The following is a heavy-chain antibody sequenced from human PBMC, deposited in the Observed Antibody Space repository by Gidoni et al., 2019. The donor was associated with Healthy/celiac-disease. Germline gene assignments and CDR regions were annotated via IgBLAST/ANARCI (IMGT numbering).Heavy chain of an antibody. V-gene: IGHV1-58*01. CDR3: AADPPVVRGDFGY. Sequence: MQLVQSGPEVKKPGTSVKVSCKASGFTLTSSVVQWVRQARGQRLEWIGWIVVGSGNTNYAQKFQEGVTITRDMSTSTAYMELNSLRSEGAAVYYCAADPPVVRGDFGYWGQGTLVTVSS. D-gene: IGHD3-10*01. J-gene: IGHJ4*02. CDR2: IVVGSGNT. CDR1: GFTLTSSV.